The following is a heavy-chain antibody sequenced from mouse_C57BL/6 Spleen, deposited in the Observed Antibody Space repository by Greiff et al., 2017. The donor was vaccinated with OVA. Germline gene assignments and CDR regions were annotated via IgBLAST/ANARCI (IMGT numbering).Heavy chain of an antibody. D-gene: IGHD1-1*01. V-gene: IGHV1-9*01. J-gene: IGHJ2*01. CDR3: ARSPIYYYGPYYFDY. Sequence: LVEPGASVKLSCKATGYTFTGYWIEWVKQRPGHGLEWIGEILPGSGSTNYNEKFKGKATFTADTSSNTAYMQLSSLTTEDSAIYYCARSPIYYYGPYYFDYWGQGTTLTVSS. CDR1: GYTFTGYW. CDR2: ILPGSGST.